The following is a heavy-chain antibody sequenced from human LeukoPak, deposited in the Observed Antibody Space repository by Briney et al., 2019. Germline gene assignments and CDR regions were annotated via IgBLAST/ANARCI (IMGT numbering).Heavy chain of an antibody. Sequence: SSETLSLTCTVSGGTISSSSYSWGWFRQPPGKGLEGIGSIYYSGNTYYNPSLKTRVTISVDTSKNQFSLKLSSVTAADTAVYYCARLVEPHNWFDPWGQGTLVTVSS. CDR2: IYYSGNT. CDR3: ARLVEPHNWFDP. D-gene: IGHD2-2*01. CDR1: GGTISSSSYS. V-gene: IGHV4-39*01. J-gene: IGHJ5*02.